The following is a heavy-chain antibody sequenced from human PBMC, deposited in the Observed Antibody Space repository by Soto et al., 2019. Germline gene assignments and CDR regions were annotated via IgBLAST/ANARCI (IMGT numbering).Heavy chain of an antibody. CDR1: GGSISNHY. D-gene: IGHD7-27*01. CDR2: IFYNGNT. V-gene: IGHV4-59*11. CDR3: TRANWYSEY. J-gene: IGHJ4*02. Sequence: QVQLQESGPGLVKPSETLSLTYTVSGGSISNHYWSWIRQPPGKGLEWIGYIFYNGNTNYNPSLKSRVTMSADTSKNQISLKLSSVTAADTAVYYCTRANWYSEYWGQGTLVTVSS.